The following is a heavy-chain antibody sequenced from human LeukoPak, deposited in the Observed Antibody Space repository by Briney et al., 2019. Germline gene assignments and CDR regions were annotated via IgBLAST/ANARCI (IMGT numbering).Heavy chain of an antibody. Sequence: GESLKISCKGSGYSFTSYWIGWVRQMPGKGLEWMGIIYPGDSDTRYSPSFQGQVTISADKSISTAYLQWSSLKASDTAMYYCARQRDSSGSYNNWFDPWGQGTLVTVSS. J-gene: IGHJ5*02. D-gene: IGHD3-22*01. CDR2: IYPGDSDT. CDR1: GYSFTSYW. V-gene: IGHV5-51*01. CDR3: ARQRDSSGSYNNWFDP.